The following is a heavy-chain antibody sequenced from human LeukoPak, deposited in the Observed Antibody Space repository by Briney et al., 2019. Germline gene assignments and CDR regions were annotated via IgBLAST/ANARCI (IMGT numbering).Heavy chain of an antibody. D-gene: IGHD3-10*01. Sequence: ASVKVSCKASEYTFTGYYVHWVRQAPGQGLEYMGWINADSGGTKYAQKLRGRVTMTRDTSISTAYMEVSGLRSDDTAVYYCAREYSGSGNFDCWGQGTLVTVSS. V-gene: IGHV1-2*02. J-gene: IGHJ4*02. CDR2: INADSGGT. CDR3: AREYSGSGNFDC. CDR1: EYTFTGYY.